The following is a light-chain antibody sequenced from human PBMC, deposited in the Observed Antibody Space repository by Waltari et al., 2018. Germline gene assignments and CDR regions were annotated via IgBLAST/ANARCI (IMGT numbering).Light chain of an antibody. CDR3: QHYDRYLWT. V-gene: IGKV1-5*03. Sequence: DIQMTQSPSTLSASVGDTVTITCRASQRIDRWLAWYQQKPGTAPKLLIHQASNLQTGVPPRFSGSGSGTEFTLTISNLLPDDFATYYCQHYDRYLWTFGQGTKVEL. J-gene: IGKJ1*01. CDR1: QRIDRW. CDR2: QAS.